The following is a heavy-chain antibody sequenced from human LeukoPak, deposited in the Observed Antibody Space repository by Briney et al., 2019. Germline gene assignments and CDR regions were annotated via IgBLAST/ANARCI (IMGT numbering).Heavy chain of an antibody. V-gene: IGHV3-30-3*01. D-gene: IGHD3-10*01. J-gene: IGHJ4*02. CDR3: VREGYYESGSSPTFYFDF. Sequence: GGSLRLSCAASGFDFQNHVIHWVRQVPGKGLEWVAVISHHVNVKFYADSVKGRLTISRDNSAKTVYLQMNSLRPDDAAVYYCVREGYYESGSSPTFYFDFWGQGTVVTVSS. CDR1: GFDFQNHV. CDR2: ISHHVNVK.